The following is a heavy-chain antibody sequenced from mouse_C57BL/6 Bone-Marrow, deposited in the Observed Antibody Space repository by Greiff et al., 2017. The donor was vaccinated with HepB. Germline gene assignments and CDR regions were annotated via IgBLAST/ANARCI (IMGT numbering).Heavy chain of an antibody. CDR1: GYAFSSSW. D-gene: IGHD2-1*01. Sequence: VQLQQSGPELVKPGASVKISCKASGYAFSSSWMNWVKQRPGKGLEWIGRIYPGDGDTNYNGKFKGKATLTADKSSSTAYMQLSSLTSEDSAVYCCAVYGSYDYWGQGTTLTVSS. V-gene: IGHV1-82*01. CDR2: IYPGDGDT. J-gene: IGHJ2*01. CDR3: AVYGSYDY.